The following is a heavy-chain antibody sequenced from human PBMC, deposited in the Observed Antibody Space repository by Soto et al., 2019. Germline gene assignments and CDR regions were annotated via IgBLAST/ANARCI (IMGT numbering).Heavy chain of an antibody. CDR1: GFTFSNAW. Sequence: EGSLRLSCAASGFTFSNAWMNWVRQAPGKGLEWVGRIKSKTDGGTTDYAAPVKGRFTISRDDSKNTLYLQMNSLKTEDTAVYYCTTLTYYDIPWDDAFDIWGQGTMVTVSS. CDR3: TTLTYYDIPWDDAFDI. CDR2: IKSKTDGGTT. D-gene: IGHD3-9*01. J-gene: IGHJ3*02. V-gene: IGHV3-15*07.